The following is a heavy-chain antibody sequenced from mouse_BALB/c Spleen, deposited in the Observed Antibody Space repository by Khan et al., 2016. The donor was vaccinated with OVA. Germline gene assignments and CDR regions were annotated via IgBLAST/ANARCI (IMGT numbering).Heavy chain of an antibody. CDR2: TNPTNGRT. J-gene: IGHJ2*01. CDR1: GYTFTSYW. V-gene: IGHV1S81*02. D-gene: IGHD1-1*01. Sequence: QVQLQQPGAELVKAGASVKMSCKASGYTFTSYWMHWVKQRLGPGLEWFAETNPTNGRTYYTEKFKSKATLTVDKSSSTAYMLLSGPTFEDSAVYYCARIKKIVATYFDYWGQGTTLTVSS. CDR3: ARIKKIVATYFDY.